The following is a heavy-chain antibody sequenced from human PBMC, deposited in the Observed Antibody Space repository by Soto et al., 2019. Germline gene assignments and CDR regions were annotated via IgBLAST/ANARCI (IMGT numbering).Heavy chain of an antibody. CDR3: ARDGAYYYDSSGYSWFDP. V-gene: IGHV4-30-4*02. D-gene: IGHD3-22*01. Sequence: PSETLSLTCTVSGGSISSGDYYWSWIRQPPGKGLEWIGYIYYSGSTYYNPSIKSRVTISVDTSKNQFSLKLSSVTAADTAVYYCARDGAYYYDSSGYSWFDPWGQGTLVTVSS. CDR2: IYYSGST. J-gene: IGHJ5*02. CDR1: GGSISSGDYY.